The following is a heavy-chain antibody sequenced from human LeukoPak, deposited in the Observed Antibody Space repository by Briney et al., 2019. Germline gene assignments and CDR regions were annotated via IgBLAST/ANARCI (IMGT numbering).Heavy chain of an antibody. CDR3: ARDLDDYGDYHNWFDP. CDR1: GCTFTSYG. V-gene: IGHV1-18*01. J-gene: IGHJ5*02. Sequence: ASVKVSCKASGCTFTSYGISWVRQAPGQGLERMGWISAYNGNTNYAQKLQGRVTMTTDTSTSTAYMELSSLRSEDTAVYYCARDLDDYGDYHNWFDPWGQGTLVTVSS. D-gene: IGHD4-17*01. CDR2: ISAYNGNT.